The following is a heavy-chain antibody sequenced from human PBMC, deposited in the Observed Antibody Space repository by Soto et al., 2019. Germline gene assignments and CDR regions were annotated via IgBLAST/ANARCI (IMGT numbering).Heavy chain of an antibody. J-gene: IGHJ4*02. CDR2: ISAGGNLI. CDR3: AKRQGIGAAAKNFDF. D-gene: IGHD6-13*01. Sequence: SLRLSCAASGFIFSNHAISWVRQVPGKGLEWVSGISAGGNLIYYADSVRGRFTMSRDNSKNMLYLQMNSLRAEDTAVYFCAKRQGIGAAAKNFDFWGQGARVTVSS. V-gene: IGHV3-23*01. CDR1: GFIFSNHA.